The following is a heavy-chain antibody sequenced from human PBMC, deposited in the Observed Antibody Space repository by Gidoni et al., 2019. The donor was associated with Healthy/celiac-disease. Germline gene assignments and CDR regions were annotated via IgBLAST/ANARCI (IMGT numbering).Heavy chain of an antibody. V-gene: IGHV3-23*01. D-gene: IGHD6-13*01. CDR3: VSSSWYRGVFDY. CDR1: GFTFSSYA. Sequence: EVQLLESGGGLVQPGGSLRLSCAASGFTFSSYAMSWVRQAPGKGLGWVSAISGSGGSTYYADSVKGRFTISRDNSKNTLYLQMNSLRAEDTAVYYCVSSSWYRGVFDYWGQGTLVTVSS. CDR2: ISGSGGST. J-gene: IGHJ4*02.